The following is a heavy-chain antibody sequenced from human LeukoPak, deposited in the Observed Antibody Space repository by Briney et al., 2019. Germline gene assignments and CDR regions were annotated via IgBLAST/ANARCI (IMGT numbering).Heavy chain of an antibody. V-gene: IGHV2-5*02. J-gene: IGHJ4*01. CDR2: IYWDDDK. CDR3: AHRRQYSNYCFDY. D-gene: IGHD4-11*01. CDR1: GFSLNTSGVG. Sequence: ESGPTLVNPTQTLTLTCTVSGFSLNTSGVGVGWIRQPPGKALEWLALIYWDDDKRCSPSLKSRLTATKDTSKNQVVLTVTNMDPVDTATYYCAHRRQYSNYCFDYWGQGTLVTVSS.